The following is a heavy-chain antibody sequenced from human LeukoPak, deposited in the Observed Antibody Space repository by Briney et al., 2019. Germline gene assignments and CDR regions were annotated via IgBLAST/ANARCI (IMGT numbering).Heavy chain of an antibody. CDR3: ARRGDGYNQYYFDY. CDR1: GGTFSSYA. D-gene: IGHD5-24*01. J-gene: IGHJ4*02. CDR2: IIPIFGTA. V-gene: IGHV1-69*05. Sequence: GASVKVSCKASGGTFSSYAISWVRQAPGQGLEWMGGIIPIFGTANYAQKFQGRVTITTDGSTSTAYMELSSLRSEDTAVYYCARRGDGYNQYYFDYWGQGTLVTVSS.